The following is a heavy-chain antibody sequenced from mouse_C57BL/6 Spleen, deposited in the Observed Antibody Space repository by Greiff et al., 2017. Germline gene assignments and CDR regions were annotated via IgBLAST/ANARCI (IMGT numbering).Heavy chain of an antibody. Sequence: EVQLQQSGPELVKPGASVKIPCKASGYTFTDYNMDWVKQSHGKSLEWIGDINPNNGGTIYNQKFKGKATLTVDKSSSTAYMELRSLTSEDTAVYYCAREARDYGSSFFAYWGQGTLVTVSA. CDR2: INPNNGGT. D-gene: IGHD1-1*01. V-gene: IGHV1-18*01. J-gene: IGHJ3*01. CDR3: AREARDYGSSFFAY. CDR1: GYTFTDYN.